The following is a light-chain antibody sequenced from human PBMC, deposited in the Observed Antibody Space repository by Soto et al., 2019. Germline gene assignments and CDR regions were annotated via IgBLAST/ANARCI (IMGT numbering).Light chain of an antibody. CDR2: DAS. J-gene: IGKJ2*01. CDR3: QQYNSYSVNA. V-gene: IGKV1-5*01. CDR1: QSISGW. Sequence: DIQMTQSPYTLSPSVGDRVSITCRASQSISGWLAWYQQKPGKAPKLLIYDASSLESGVPSRFSGSGSGTEFSFTISRLQPDDFATYYCQQYNSYSVNAFGQGTKLEIK.